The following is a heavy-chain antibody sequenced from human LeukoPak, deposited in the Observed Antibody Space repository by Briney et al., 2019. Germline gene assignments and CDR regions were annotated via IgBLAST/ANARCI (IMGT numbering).Heavy chain of an antibody. J-gene: IGHJ4*02. CDR3: AKAPTPDYYDSSGYFVY. Sequence: PGRSLRLSCAASGFTFDDYAMHWVRQAPGKGLEWVSGVSWNSGSIGYADSVKGRFTISGDNAKNSLYLQMNSLRAEDTALYYCAKAPTPDYYDSSGYFVYWGQGTLVTVSS. CDR1: GFTFDDYA. CDR2: VSWNSGSI. D-gene: IGHD3-22*01. V-gene: IGHV3-9*01.